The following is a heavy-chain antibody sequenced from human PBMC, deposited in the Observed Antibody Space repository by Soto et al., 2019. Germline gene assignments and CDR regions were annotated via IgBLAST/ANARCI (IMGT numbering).Heavy chain of an antibody. V-gene: IGHV3-48*02. CDR3: ARESYYYDCSTFDI. CDR2: ISRSSRTI. Sequence: GGSLRLSCAASGFTFSSYIMNWVRQAPGKGLEWVSYISRSSRTIYYADSVKGRFTISRDNAKNSLYLQMNSLRDEDTSVYYCARESYYYDCSTFDIWGQGTMVTVSS. J-gene: IGHJ3*02. CDR1: GFTFSSYI. D-gene: IGHD3-22*01.